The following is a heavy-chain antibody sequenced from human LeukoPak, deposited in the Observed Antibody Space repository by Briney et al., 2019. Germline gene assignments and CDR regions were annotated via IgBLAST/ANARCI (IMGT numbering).Heavy chain of an antibody. CDR2: INPSGGST. CDR3: ARDHGSAYYWAPRH. J-gene: IGHJ4*02. V-gene: IGHV1-46*01. CDR1: GYIFTNYY. Sequence: GASVKVSCKASGYIFTNYYMHWVRQAPGQGLEWMGTINPSGGSTTYAQKFQGRVTMTRDTSTSTVYMELSSLRSEDTAVYYCARDHGSAYYWAPRHWGQGTLVTVSS. D-gene: IGHD3-10*01.